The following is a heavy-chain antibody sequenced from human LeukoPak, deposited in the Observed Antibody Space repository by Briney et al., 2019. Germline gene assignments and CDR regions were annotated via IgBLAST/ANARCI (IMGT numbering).Heavy chain of an antibody. D-gene: IGHD1-26*01. CDR2: ISYDGSNK. V-gene: IGHV3-30*14. Sequence: PGGSLRLSCAASGFTFSSYAMHWVRQAPGKGLEWVAVISYDGSNKYYADSVKGRFTISRDTSKNTLYLQMNSLRAEDTAVYYCARQVGRPTTFDYWGQGTLVTVSS. CDR1: GFTFSSYA. J-gene: IGHJ4*02. CDR3: ARQVGRPTTFDY.